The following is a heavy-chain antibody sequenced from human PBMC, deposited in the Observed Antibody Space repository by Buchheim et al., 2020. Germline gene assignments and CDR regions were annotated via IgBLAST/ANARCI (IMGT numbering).Heavy chain of an antibody. CDR1: GFTFSNYG. Sequence: QVQLVESGGGVVQPGRSLRLSCAASGFTFSNYGMHWVRQVPGKGLEWVAVISYDGSNKYYVDSVKGRFTISRDKSKNTLYLQMNSLRPEDTAVYYCAKDQLGMSYTLDYWGQGTL. CDR3: AKDQLGMSYTLDY. J-gene: IGHJ4*02. V-gene: IGHV3-30*18. D-gene: IGHD1-1*01. CDR2: ISYDGSNK.